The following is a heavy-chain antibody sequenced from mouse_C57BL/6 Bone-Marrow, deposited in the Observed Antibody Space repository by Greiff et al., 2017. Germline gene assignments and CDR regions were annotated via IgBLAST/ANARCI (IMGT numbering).Heavy chain of an antibody. CDR2: IHPNSGST. V-gene: IGHV1-64*01. CDR1: GYTFTSYW. CDR3: AREGDGYSYSMDY. Sequence: QVQLQQPGAELVKPGASVKLSCKASGYTFTSYWMHWVKQRPGQGLEWIGMIHPNSGSTNYNEKFKSKATLTVDKSSSTAYMQLSSLTSEDSAVYYCAREGDGYSYSMDYGCQGTSVTVTS. J-gene: IGHJ4*01. D-gene: IGHD2-3*01.